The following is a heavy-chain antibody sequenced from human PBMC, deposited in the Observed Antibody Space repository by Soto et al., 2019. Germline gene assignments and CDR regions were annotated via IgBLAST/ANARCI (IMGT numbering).Heavy chain of an antibody. CDR2: IIPIFGTA. Sequence: QVQLVQSGAEVKKPGSSVKVSCKASGGTFSSYAISWVRQAPGQGLEWMGGIIPIFGTANYAQKFQGRVTITGDKSRSTAYRERGSVRSEDTAVYYWARDRGSGYSYGSFDNWGQGPLVTFSS. J-gene: IGHJ4*02. CDR3: ARDRGSGYSYGSFDN. D-gene: IGHD5-18*01. CDR1: GGTFSSYA. V-gene: IGHV1-69*06.